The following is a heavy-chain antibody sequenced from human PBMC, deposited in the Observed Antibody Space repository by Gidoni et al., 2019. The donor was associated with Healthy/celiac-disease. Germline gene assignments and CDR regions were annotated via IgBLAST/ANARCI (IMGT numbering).Heavy chain of an antibody. J-gene: IGHJ5*02. V-gene: IGHV1-69*01. CDR3: AGLPYPGGNLYNWFDP. Sequence: QVQLVQSGAEVKKPGSSVKVSCQASGGPFSSYAISWVRQAPGQGLEWMGGIIPIFGTANYAQKFQGRVTITADESTSTAYMELSSLRSEDTAVYYCAGLPYPGGNLYNWFDPWGQGTLVTVSS. CDR1: GGPFSSYA. CDR2: IIPIFGTA. D-gene: IGHD2-15*01.